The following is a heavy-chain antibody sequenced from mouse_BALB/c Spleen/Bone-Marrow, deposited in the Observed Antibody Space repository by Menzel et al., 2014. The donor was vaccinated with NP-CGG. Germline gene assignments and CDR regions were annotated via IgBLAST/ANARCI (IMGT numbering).Heavy chain of an antibody. Sequence: QVQLQQPGAEPVRPGASVKLSCKASGYTFTSYWINWVKQRPGQGLEWIGNIYPSDSYTNYNQKFKDKATLTVDISSSTAYMQLSSPTSEDSAVYYCTRTTEGFDYWGQGTTLTVSS. D-gene: IGHD1-1*01. V-gene: IGHV1-69*02. CDR2: IYPSDSYT. CDR1: GYTFTSYW. CDR3: TRTTEGFDY. J-gene: IGHJ2*01.